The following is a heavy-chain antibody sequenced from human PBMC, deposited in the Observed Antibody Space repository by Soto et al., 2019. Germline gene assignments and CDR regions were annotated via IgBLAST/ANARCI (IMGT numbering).Heavy chain of an antibody. D-gene: IGHD3-10*01. CDR3: ARSPPDFMARGVDYFDY. CDR1: GGSISSYY. CDR2: IYYSGST. V-gene: IGHV4-59*01. J-gene: IGHJ4*02. Sequence: SETLSLTCTVSGGSISSYYWSWIRQPPGKGLEWIGYIYYSGSTNYNPSLKSRVTISVDTSKNQFSLKLSSVTAADTAVYYCARSPPDFMARGVDYFDYWGQGTLVTVSS.